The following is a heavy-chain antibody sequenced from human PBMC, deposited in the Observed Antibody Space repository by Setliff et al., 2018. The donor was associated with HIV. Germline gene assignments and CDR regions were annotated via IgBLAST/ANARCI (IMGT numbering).Heavy chain of an antibody. J-gene: IGHJ4*02. Sequence: GGSLRLSCAASGFTFSNYNMNWVRQAPGKGLGLVAYISSSGNYINYADSVQGRFTISRDNAKNSLYLQMNTLRAEDTAVYYCARDWEGLGVFDYWGQGTLVTVSS. D-gene: IGHD1-26*01. CDR2: ISSSGNYI. CDR3: ARDWEGLGVFDY. V-gene: IGHV3-21*05. CDR1: GFTFSNYN.